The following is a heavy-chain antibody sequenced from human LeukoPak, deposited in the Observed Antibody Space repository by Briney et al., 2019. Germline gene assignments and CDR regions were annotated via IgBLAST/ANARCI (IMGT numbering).Heavy chain of an antibody. CDR2: INPNSGGT. J-gene: IGHJ5*02. D-gene: IGHD3-10*01. CDR3: ARDEIPGSGSYFLDP. V-gene: IGHV1-2*02. CDR1: GYTFTGYY. Sequence: ASVKVSCKASGYTFTGYYMHWVRQAPGQGLEWMGWINPNSGGTNYAQKFQGRVTMTRDTSISTAYMELSRLRSDDTAVYYCARDEIPGSGSYFLDPWGQGTLVTVSS.